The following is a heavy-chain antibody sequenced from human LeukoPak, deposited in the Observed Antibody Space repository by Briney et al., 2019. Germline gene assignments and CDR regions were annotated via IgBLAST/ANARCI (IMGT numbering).Heavy chain of an antibody. CDR1: GYTFTSHD. J-gene: IGHJ4*02. V-gene: IGHV1-8*01. CDR2: MNPNSGNT. CDR3: ARADSSGWYPLDY. Sequence: EASVKVSCKASGYTFTSHDINWVRQATGQGLEWMGWMNPNSGNTGYAQKFQGRVTMIRNTSISTAYMELSSLRSEDTAVYYCARADSSGWYPLDYWGQGTLVTVSS. D-gene: IGHD6-19*01.